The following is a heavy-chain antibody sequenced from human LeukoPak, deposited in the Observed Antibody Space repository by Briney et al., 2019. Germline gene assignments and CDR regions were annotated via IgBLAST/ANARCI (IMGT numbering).Heavy chain of an antibody. CDR3: ARMTTGTTYFDY. CDR1: GDSLSSRTYY. J-gene: IGHJ4*02. V-gene: IGHV4-39*02. CDR2: VYHTGNT. Sequence: SETLSLTCTVSGDSLSSRTYYWGWIRQPPGKGLEWIGSVYHTGNTYYNPSLKSRVTMSVDKSKNHFSLSVDSVTAADTSVYYCARMTTGTTYFDYWGQGSLVTVSS. D-gene: IGHD1-1*01.